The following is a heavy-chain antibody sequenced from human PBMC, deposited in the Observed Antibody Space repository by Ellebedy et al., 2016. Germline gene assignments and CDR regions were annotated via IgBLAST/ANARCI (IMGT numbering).Heavy chain of an antibody. Sequence: ASEKVSCKASADTFNNYYMHWMRQAPGQGLEWMGIISPSSGVTTYAQKFQGRVTMTRDTSTRTVYMELSSLRSEDTAVYYCARESYRYNDYWGQGTQVTVSS. CDR1: ADTFNNYY. D-gene: IGHD5-18*01. V-gene: IGHV1-46*02. CDR3: ARESYRYNDY. CDR2: ISPSSGVT. J-gene: IGHJ4*02.